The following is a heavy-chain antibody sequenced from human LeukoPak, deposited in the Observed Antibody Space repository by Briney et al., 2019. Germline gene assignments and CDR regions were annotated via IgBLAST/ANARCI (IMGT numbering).Heavy chain of an antibody. CDR2: INPSDGST. CDR1: GYTFTSYY. Sequence: GASVKVSFKSSGYTFTSYYMQWVRQAPGPGLEWEGIINPSDGSTSSAQKFQGRGTMTRDTSTSTDYMELRSLRSEATAADYCEVVLNYWGQGNQVTVSS. CDR3: EVVLNY. V-gene: IGHV1-46*01. J-gene: IGHJ4*02. D-gene: IGHD3-22*01.